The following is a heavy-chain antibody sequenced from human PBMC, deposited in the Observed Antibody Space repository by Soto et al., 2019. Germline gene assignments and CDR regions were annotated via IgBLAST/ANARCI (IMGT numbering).Heavy chain of an antibody. J-gene: IGHJ6*02. Sequence: PAGSLRLSCAASGFTFSDYYMSWIRRAPGKGLEWVSYISSSSSYTNYADSVKGRFTISRDNAKNSLYLQMNSLRAEDTAVYYCARDYVIAAAGTDYYYGMDVWGQGTTVTVSS. V-gene: IGHV3-11*06. CDR2: ISSSSSYT. D-gene: IGHD6-13*01. CDR3: ARDYVIAAAGTDYYYGMDV. CDR1: GFTFSDYY.